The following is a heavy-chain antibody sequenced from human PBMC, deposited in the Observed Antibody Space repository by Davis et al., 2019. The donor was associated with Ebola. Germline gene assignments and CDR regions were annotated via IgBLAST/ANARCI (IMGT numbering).Heavy chain of an antibody. Sequence: PSETLSLTCAVYGGSFSGYYWSWIRQPPGKGLEWIGETNHSGSTNYNPSLKSRVTISVDTSKNQFSLKLSSVTAADTAVYYCARLYTAQGYWGQGTLVTVSS. CDR3: ARLYTAQGY. CDR1: GGSFSGYY. V-gene: IGHV4-34*01. J-gene: IGHJ4*02. CDR2: TNHSGST. D-gene: IGHD5-18*01.